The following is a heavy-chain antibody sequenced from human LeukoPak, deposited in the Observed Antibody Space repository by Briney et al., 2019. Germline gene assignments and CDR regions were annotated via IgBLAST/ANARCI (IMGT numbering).Heavy chain of an antibody. CDR3: ARDYDSSGLDAFDI. CDR2: ISSSSSYI. V-gene: IGHV3-21*01. Sequence: GGSLRLSCAASGFTVSSYSMNWVRQAQGKGLEWVSSISSSSSYIYYADSVKGRFTISRDNAKNSLYLQMNSLRAEDTAVYYCARDYDSSGLDAFDIWGQGTMVTVSS. D-gene: IGHD3-22*01. J-gene: IGHJ3*02. CDR1: GFTVSSYS.